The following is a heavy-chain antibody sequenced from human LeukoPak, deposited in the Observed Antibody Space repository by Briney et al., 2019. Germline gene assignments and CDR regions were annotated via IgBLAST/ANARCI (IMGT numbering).Heavy chain of an antibody. CDR2: ISSSGSTI. CDR3: AKVGSYGDYYYYYYMDV. J-gene: IGHJ6*03. D-gene: IGHD1-26*01. V-gene: IGHV3-48*01. Sequence: GGSLRLSCAASGFTFSSYSMNWVRQAPGKGLEWVSYISSSGSTIYYADSVKGRFTISRDNAKNSLYLQMNSLRAEDTAVYYCAKVGSYGDYYYYYYMDVWGKGTTVTISS. CDR1: GFTFSSYS.